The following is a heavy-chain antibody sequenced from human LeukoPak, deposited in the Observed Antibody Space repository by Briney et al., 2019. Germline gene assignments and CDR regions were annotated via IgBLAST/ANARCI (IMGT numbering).Heavy chain of an antibody. J-gene: IGHJ6*03. CDR3: AGGGPDDYYYYIEL. V-gene: IGHV3-7*01. CDR2: INQDGSEK. CDR1: GFTFSSYW. D-gene: IGHD2-15*01. Sequence: AGGSLRLSCVVSGFTFSSYWMSWVRQAPGKGLEWVANINQDGSEKYYVDSVKGRFTVSRDNAKNSLYLQMNSLRAEDTAVYYCAGGGPDDYYYYIELWGNGTTVPVSS.